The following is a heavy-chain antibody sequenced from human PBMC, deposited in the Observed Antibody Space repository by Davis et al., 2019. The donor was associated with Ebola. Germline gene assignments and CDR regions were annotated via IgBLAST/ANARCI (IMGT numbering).Heavy chain of an antibody. J-gene: IGHJ4*02. CDR2: IRYDGSNK. D-gene: IGHD5-12*01. Sequence: GGSLRLSCAASGFTFSSYGMHWVRQAPGKGLEWVAFIRYDGSNKYYADSVKGRFTISRDNSKNTLYLQMNSLRAEDTAVYYCAKDLGYSGYEYYFDYWGQGTLVTVSS. CDR3: AKDLGYSGYEYYFDY. CDR1: GFTFSSYG. V-gene: IGHV3-30*02.